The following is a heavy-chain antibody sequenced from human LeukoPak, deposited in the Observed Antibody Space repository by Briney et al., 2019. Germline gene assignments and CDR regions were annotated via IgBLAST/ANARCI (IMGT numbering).Heavy chain of an antibody. Sequence: SETLSLTCAVSGDSITNPKWWSWVRQPPGKGLEWLGEIYYSGTANYNPSLGSRVTISVDTSKNQFSLKLSSVTAADTAVYYCAREETTGDYYGMDVWGQGTTVTVSS. J-gene: IGHJ6*02. CDR3: AREETTGDYYGMDV. CDR1: GDSITNPKW. CDR2: IYYSGTA. D-gene: IGHD4-17*01. V-gene: IGHV4-4*02.